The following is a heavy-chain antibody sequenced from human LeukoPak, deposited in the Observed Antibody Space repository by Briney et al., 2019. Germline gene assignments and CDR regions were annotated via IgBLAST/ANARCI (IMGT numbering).Heavy chain of an antibody. J-gene: IGHJ4*02. Sequence: SETLSLTCTASGGSISDSYWSWIRQPPGQALEWIGYIYNTGSTNYNPSLKGRVTISVDTSKSQFSLKLSSVTAADTAVYYCVRDSDNGDYVPGTFDYWGQGTLVTVSS. CDR3: VRDSDNGDYVPGTFDY. V-gene: IGHV4-59*01. D-gene: IGHD4-17*01. CDR1: GGSISDSY. CDR2: IYNTGST.